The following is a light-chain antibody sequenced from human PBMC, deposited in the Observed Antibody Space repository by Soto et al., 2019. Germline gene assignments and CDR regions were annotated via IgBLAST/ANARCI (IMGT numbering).Light chain of an antibody. CDR1: SSDVGGYNY. J-gene: IGLJ2*01. V-gene: IGLV2-14*01. Sequence: SVLTQPASVSGSPGQSITISCTGTSSDVGGYNYVSWYQQHPGKAPKLMIYDVSNRPSGVSNRFSGSKSGNTASLTISGLQAEDEADYYCSSYTSSSTLPVFGGGTKLTVL. CDR3: SSYTSSSTLPV. CDR2: DVS.